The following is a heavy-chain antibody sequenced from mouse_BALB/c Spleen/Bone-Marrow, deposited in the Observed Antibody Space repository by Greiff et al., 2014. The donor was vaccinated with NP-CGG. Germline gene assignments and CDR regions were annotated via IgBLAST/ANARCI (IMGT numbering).Heavy chain of an antibody. V-gene: IGHV2-9*02. CDR2: IWAGGTT. D-gene: IGHD2-14*01. J-gene: IGHJ2*01. Sequence: QVQLKESGPGLVAPSQSLSITCTVSGFSLTTNGIHWVRQPPGRGLEWLGVIWAGGTTIYNSTLMSRLSISKDTSKSQVFLKMNSLQTDDTAIYCCAREGAYYRYIDYWGQGTTLTVSS. CDR3: AREGAYYRYIDY. CDR1: GFSLTTNG.